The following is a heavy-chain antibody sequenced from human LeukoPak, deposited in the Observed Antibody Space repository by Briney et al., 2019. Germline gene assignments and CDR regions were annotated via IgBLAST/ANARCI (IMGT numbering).Heavy chain of an antibody. J-gene: IGHJ6*03. Sequence: SETLSLTCAVYGGPFSGYYCSWIRQPPGKGLEWIGEINHSGSTNYNPSLNSRVTISVDTSKNQLSLKLTSVPAAGPAVYYCARGAYYDFWSGSYIRAMDVLGKGATVTVSS. CDR3: ARGAYYDFWSGSYIRAMDV. V-gene: IGHV4-34*01. CDR1: GGPFSGYY. D-gene: IGHD3-3*01. CDR2: INHSGST.